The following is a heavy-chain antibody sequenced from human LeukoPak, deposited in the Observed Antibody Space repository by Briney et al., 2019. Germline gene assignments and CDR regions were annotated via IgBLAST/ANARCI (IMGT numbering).Heavy chain of an antibody. CDR3: AREDMYYDFWSGYYASIFDY. V-gene: IGHV4-34*01. CDR1: GGSFSGYY. CDR2: INHSGST. J-gene: IGHJ4*02. D-gene: IGHD3-3*01. Sequence: SETLSLTCAVYGGSFSGYYWSWIRQPPGKGLEWIGEINHSGSTNYNPSLKSRVTISVDTSKNQFSLKLSSVTAADTAVYYCAREDMYYDFWSGYYASIFDYWGQGTLVTVSS.